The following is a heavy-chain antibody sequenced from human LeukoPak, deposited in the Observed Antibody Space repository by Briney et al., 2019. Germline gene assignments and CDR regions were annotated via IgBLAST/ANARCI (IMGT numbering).Heavy chain of an antibody. D-gene: IGHD4-17*01. CDR3: AKDDYGDLHWYFDL. Sequence: GGSLRLSCAASGFTFSSYAMSWVRQAPGKGLEWVSAIGGSGGSTYYADSVKGRFTISRDNSKNTLYLQMNSLRAEDTAVYCCAKDDYGDLHWYFDLWGRGTLVTVSS. CDR2: IGGSGGST. J-gene: IGHJ2*01. V-gene: IGHV3-23*01. CDR1: GFTFSSYA.